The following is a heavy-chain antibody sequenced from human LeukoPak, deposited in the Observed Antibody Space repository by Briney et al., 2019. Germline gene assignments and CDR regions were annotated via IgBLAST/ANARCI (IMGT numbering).Heavy chain of an antibody. CDR1: GGSISSYY. Sequence: SETLSLTCTVSGGSISSYYWSWIRQPPGKGLEWIGYIYYSGSTNHNPSLKSRVTISVDTSKNQFSLKLSSVTAADTAVYYCARGGYYDKEAFDIWGQGTTVTVSS. CDR3: ARGGYYDKEAFDI. J-gene: IGHJ3*02. D-gene: IGHD3-22*01. CDR2: IYYSGST. V-gene: IGHV4-59*01.